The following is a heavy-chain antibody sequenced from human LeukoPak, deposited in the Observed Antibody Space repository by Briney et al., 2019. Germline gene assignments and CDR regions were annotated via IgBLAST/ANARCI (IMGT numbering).Heavy chain of an antibody. J-gene: IGHJ5*02. CDR1: GGSSSGYY. V-gene: IGHV4-34*01. CDR2: INHSGST. Sequence: SETLSLTCAVYGGSSSGYYWSWIRQPPGKGMEWIGEINHSGSTNYNPSLKSRVTISVDTSKNQFSLKLSSVTAADTAVYYCARSPYPPIAAAPVRPFDPWGQGTLVTVSS. CDR3: ARSPYPPIAAAPVRPFDP. D-gene: IGHD6-13*01.